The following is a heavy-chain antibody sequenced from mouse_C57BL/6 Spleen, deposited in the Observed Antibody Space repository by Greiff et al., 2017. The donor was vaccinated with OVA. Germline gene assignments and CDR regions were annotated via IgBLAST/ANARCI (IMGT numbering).Heavy chain of an antibody. CDR1: GFSFTSYG. CDR3: AKGSGNYAMDY. Sequence: VQLQQSGPGLVAPSQSLSITCTVSGFSFTSYGVSWVRQPPGKGLEWLGVIWGDGSTNYHSALISRLSISKDNSKSQVFLKLNSLQTDDSATDYCAKGSGNYAMDYWGQGTSVTVSS. V-gene: IGHV2-3*01. CDR2: IWGDGST. D-gene: IGHD4-1*01. J-gene: IGHJ4*01.